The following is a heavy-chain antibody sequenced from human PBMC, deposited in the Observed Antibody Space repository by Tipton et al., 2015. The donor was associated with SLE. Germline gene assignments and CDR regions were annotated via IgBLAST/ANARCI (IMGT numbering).Heavy chain of an antibody. V-gene: IGHV4-34*01. J-gene: IGHJ4*02. CDR1: GGSFRGYY. CDR2: INHSGST. Sequence: TLSLTCAVYGGSFRGYYWSWIRQPPGKGLEWIGEINHSGSTNYNPSLKRRVIISVDTSKNQFSLKLSSVTAADTAVYYCATPGYCCGGSCYPALGYWGQGTMVTFPS. CDR3: ATPGYCCGGSCYPALGY. D-gene: IGHD2-15*01.